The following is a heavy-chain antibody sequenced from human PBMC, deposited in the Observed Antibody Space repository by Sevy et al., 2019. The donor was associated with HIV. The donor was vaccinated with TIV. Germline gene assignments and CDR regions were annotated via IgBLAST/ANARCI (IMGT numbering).Heavy chain of an antibody. Sequence: ASLKVSCKASGYTFTTYGISWVRQAPGQGLEWMGWISGYNGNTKYAQKLQGRVTMTTDTSTSTAYMELRSLRSDDTAVYYCAREGYYDSSGYHDAFDIWGQGTMVTVSS. CDR2: ISGYNGNT. J-gene: IGHJ3*02. CDR3: AREGYYDSSGYHDAFDI. CDR1: GYTFTTYG. D-gene: IGHD3-22*01. V-gene: IGHV1-18*01.